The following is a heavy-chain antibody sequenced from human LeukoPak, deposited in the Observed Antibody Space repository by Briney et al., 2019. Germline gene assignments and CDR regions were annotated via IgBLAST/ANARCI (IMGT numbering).Heavy chain of an antibody. D-gene: IGHD5-12*01. CDR3: ARGGSCYDSFYYYRKDV. CDR1: CRSISVYY. Sequence: SETLSLTCTVWCRSISVYYWSWIGQPPGKGLEWIGYIYDSGSHNYNPSLKSRVTISVDTSKNQFSLKLSSVTAAATAVYCCARGGSCYDSFYYYRKDVWGQGTTVTVSS. J-gene: IGHJ6*02. CDR2: IYDSGSH. V-gene: IGHV4-59*01.